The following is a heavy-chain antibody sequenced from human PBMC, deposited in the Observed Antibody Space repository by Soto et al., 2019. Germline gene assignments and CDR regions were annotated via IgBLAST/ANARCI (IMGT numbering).Heavy chain of an antibody. D-gene: IGHD5-12*01. CDR2: IIPIFGRA. CDR3: AREDYLRSGYGQPSFDY. CDR1: GGTFSSYA. J-gene: IGHJ4*02. V-gene: IGHV1-69*13. Sequence: ASVKVSFKASGGTFSSYAISWVRQAPGQGLEWMGGIIPIFGRANYAQKFQGRVTITADESTSTAYMELSSLRSEDTAVYYCAREDYLRSGYGQPSFDYWGQGTLVTVSS.